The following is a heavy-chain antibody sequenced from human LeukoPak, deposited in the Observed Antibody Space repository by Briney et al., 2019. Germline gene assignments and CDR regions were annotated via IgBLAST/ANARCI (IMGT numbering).Heavy chain of an antibody. V-gene: IGHV3-53*01. CDR2: IYSGGST. CDR1: GFTVSSNY. J-gene: IGHJ4*02. Sequence: GGSLRLSCAASGFTVSSNYMSWVRQAPGKGLEWVSVIYSGGSTYYADSVKGRFTISRDNSKNTLYLQMNSLRAEDTAVYYCAREPIQGYYDSSGYFDYWGQGTLVTVSS. CDR3: AREPIQGYYDSSGYFDY. D-gene: IGHD3-22*01.